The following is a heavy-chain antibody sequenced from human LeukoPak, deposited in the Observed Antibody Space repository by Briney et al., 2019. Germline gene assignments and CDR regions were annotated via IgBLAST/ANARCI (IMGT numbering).Heavy chain of an antibody. CDR2: ISAYNGNT. V-gene: IGHV1-18*01. CDR3: ARVVIAVGSLGMDV. J-gene: IGHJ6*02. Sequence: ASVKVSCKASGYTFTSYGISWVRQAPGQGLEWMGWISAYNGNTNYAQKLQGRVTMTTDASTSTAYMELRSLRSDDTAVYYCARVVIAVGSLGMDVWGQGTTVTVSS. CDR1: GYTFTSYG. D-gene: IGHD6-19*01.